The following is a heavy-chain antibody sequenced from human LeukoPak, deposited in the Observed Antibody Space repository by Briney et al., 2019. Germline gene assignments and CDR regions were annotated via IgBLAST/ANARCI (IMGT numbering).Heavy chain of an antibody. CDR3: ARGSSYGFDY. J-gene: IGHJ4*02. CDR2: ISSSSSYI. D-gene: IGHD5-18*01. V-gene: IGHV3-21*01. CDR1: GFTFSSYS. Sequence: GGSLRLSCAASGFTFSSYSMNCVRQAPGKGLEWVSSISSSSSYIYYADSVKGRFTISRDNAKNSLYLQMNSLRAKDTAVYYCARGSSYGFDYWGQGTLVTVSS.